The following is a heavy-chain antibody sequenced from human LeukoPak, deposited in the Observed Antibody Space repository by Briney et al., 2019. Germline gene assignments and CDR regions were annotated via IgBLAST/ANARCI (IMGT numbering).Heavy chain of an antibody. CDR2: IYYSGST. J-gene: IGHJ4*02. Sequence: SETLSLTCTVSGGSISSHYWSWIRQPPGKGLEWIGYIYYSGSTNYNPSLKSRVTISVDTSKNQLSLKLSSVTAADTAVYYCARTPYRNYFDYWGQGTLVTVSS. D-gene: IGHD3-16*01. CDR1: GGSISSHY. CDR3: ARTPYRNYFDY. V-gene: IGHV4-59*11.